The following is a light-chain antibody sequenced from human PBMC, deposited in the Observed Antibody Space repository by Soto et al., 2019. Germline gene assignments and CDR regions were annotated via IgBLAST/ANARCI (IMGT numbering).Light chain of an antibody. V-gene: IGKV3-20*01. CDR1: QSVSSIY. Sequence: ESVFNHPPSTLSLSPGYISTLSFRASQSVSSIYLAWYQQRPGQAPRLLLYGASNRATGVPDRFSGGASGTDFTLTISRLEPEDSAVYYCHQHGTSHTVGQGTRLEIK. J-gene: IGKJ5*01. CDR2: GAS. CDR3: HQHGTSHT.